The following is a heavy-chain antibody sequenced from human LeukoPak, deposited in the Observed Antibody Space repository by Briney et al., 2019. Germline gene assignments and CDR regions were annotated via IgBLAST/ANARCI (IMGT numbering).Heavy chain of an antibody. CDR3: AKGYYRPWESPPLLYFDF. V-gene: IGHV3-23*01. Sequence: GGSLRLSCATSGFRLNNYALTWVRQAPGKRLEWLSAITATGETTYYADSVKGRFTISRDNSKNTVDLQMNSLRAEDTAIYYCAKGYYRPWESPPLLYFDFWGQGTLVTVSP. J-gene: IGHJ4*02. D-gene: IGHD1-26*01. CDR2: ITATGETT. CDR1: GFRLNNYA.